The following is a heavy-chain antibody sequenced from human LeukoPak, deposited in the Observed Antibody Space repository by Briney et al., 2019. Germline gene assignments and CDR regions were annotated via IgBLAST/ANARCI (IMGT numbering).Heavy chain of an antibody. J-gene: IGHJ6*03. CDR3: AKGGYSNGRYYYCYMDV. Sequence: GGSLRLSCAASGFTFDDYTMHWVRQAPGKGLEWVSLISWDGGSTYYADSVKGRFTISRDNSKNTLYLQMNSLRAEDTAVYYCAKGGYSNGRYYYCYMDVWGEGTTVTVSS. CDR1: GFTFDDYT. D-gene: IGHD5-18*01. V-gene: IGHV3-43*01. CDR2: ISWDGGST.